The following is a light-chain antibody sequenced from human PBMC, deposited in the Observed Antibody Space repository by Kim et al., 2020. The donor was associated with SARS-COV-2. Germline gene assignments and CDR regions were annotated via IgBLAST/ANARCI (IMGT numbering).Light chain of an antibody. Sequence: GQTVRITCQGDSLRSYYASWYQQKPGQAPVLVIYGKNNRPSGIPDRFSGSSSGNTASLTITGAQAEDEADYYCNSRDSSGNHPWVFGGGTPLTVL. V-gene: IGLV3-19*01. CDR3: NSRDSSGNHPWV. CDR1: SLRSYY. CDR2: GKN. J-gene: IGLJ3*02.